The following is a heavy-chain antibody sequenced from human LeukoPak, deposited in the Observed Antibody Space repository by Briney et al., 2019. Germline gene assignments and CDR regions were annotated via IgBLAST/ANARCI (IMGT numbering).Heavy chain of an antibody. V-gene: IGHV1-46*01. D-gene: IGHD4-17*01. CDR1: GYTFTSYY. CDR3: ARDYGDYSFDY. J-gene: IGHJ4*02. Sequence: ASVKVSCKASGYTFTSYYMHWVRQAPGQGLEWMGIINPSGGSTNYAQKFQGRVTITADESTSTAYMELSSLRSEDTAVYYCARDYGDYSFDYWGQGTLVTVSS. CDR2: INPSGGST.